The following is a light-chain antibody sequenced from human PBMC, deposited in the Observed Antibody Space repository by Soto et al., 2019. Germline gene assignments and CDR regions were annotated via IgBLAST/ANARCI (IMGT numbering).Light chain of an antibody. V-gene: IGKV3-20*01. J-gene: IGKJ2*01. CDR3: HQYGTLTRYT. Sequence: EIVLTQSPGTLSLSPGERATLSWRASQSVTSSYLAWYQQKPGQAPRLLIYGVSSRATGIPDRFSGSGSGTDFTLTISRLEPEDFAVYYCHQYGTLTRYTFGQGTKLEIK. CDR2: GVS. CDR1: QSVTSSY.